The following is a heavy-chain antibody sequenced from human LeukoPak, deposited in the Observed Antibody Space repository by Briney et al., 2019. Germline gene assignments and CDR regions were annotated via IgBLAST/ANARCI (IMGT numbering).Heavy chain of an antibody. CDR2: IYYSGST. V-gene: IGHV4-39*07. CDR3: ARALRFLEWFGKSVWFDP. J-gene: IGHJ5*02. Sequence: SETLSLTCTVSGGSISSSSYYWGWIRQPPGKGLEWIGSIYYSGSTYYNPSLKSRVTISVDTSKNQFSLKLSSMTAADTAVYYCARALRFLEWFGKSVWFDPWGQGTLVTVSS. D-gene: IGHD3-3*01. CDR1: GGSISSSSYY.